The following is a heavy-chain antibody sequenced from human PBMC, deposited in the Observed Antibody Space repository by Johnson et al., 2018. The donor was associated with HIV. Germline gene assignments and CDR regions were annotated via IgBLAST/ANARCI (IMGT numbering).Heavy chain of an antibody. J-gene: IGHJ3*02. V-gene: IGHV3-30*04. CDR2: VAYDGSKK. Sequence: QVQLVESGGGVVQPGRSLRLSCAASGFTFSSYAMHWVRQAPGKGLEWVAIVAYDGSKKCYADSMKGRFTISRDNSKNTLYLQMNSLRAEDTAVYYCARVWGYGGNSMSPIAFDIWGQGTMVTVSS. CDR3: ARVWGYGGNSMSPIAFDI. CDR1: GFTFSSYA. D-gene: IGHD4-23*01.